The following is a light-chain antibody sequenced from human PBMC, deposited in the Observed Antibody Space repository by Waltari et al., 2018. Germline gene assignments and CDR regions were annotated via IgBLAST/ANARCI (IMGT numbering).Light chain of an antibody. CDR3: HQYNTLPLT. Sequence: DVQLTHSPSTLSASVGDRVTLTCRASESVKNNLAWYQHPPGQAPKVLVHKASRLESGVPSRVSGSGYGTEFTLTISSLEPDDFATYYCHQYNTLPLTFGGGTKVEIK. CDR1: ESVKNN. CDR2: KAS. V-gene: IGKV1-5*03. J-gene: IGKJ4*01.